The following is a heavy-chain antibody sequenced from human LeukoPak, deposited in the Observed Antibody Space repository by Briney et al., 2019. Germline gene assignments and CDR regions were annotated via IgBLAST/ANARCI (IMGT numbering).Heavy chain of an antibody. CDR1: AGTFSSYA. CDR3: ARDRRYYDSSGYYHMGWFDD. CDR2: IIPIFGTA. J-gene: IGHJ4*02. V-gene: IGHV1-69*13. D-gene: IGHD3-22*01. Sequence: SVKVSCKASAGTFSSYAISWVRQAPGQGLEWMGGIIPIFGTANYAQKFQGRVTITADESTSTAYMELSSLRSEDTAVYYCARDRRYYDSSGYYHMGWFDDWGQGTLVTVSS.